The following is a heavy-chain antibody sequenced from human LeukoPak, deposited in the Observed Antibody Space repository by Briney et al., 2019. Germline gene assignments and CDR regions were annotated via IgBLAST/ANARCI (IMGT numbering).Heavy chain of an antibody. D-gene: IGHD2-8*02. V-gene: IGHV4-59*01. J-gene: IGHJ4*02. Sequence: SETLSLTCTAPGGSMNNYYWTWIRQPPGKALEWIGAIYYSGSTDYNPSLKSRVTLSVDTSNNQFSLNLNSVTAADTSVYYCARVVSGGHSSYWGQGTLVTVSS. CDR1: GGSMNNYY. CDR2: IYYSGST. CDR3: ARVVSGGHSSY.